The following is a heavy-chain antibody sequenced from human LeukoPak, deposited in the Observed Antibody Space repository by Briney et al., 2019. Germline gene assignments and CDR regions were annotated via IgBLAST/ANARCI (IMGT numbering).Heavy chain of an antibody. J-gene: IGHJ4*02. Sequence: GGSLRLSCAASGFTLSSYWMHWVRQAPGKGLVWVSRINTDGRTTTYADSVKGRFTISRGNAKNTLYLQMNSLRAEDTAVYYCARDLVSSSGYWGQGTLVTVSS. CDR3: ARDLVSSSGY. V-gene: IGHV3-74*01. CDR2: INTDGRTT. D-gene: IGHD6-6*01. CDR1: GFTLSSYW.